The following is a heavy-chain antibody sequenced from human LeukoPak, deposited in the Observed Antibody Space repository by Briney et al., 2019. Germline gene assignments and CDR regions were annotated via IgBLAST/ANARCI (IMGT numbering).Heavy chain of an antibody. CDR2: IIPIFGTA. CDR3: ARTPSAADYYYYMDV. Sequence: SVTVSCKASGGTFSSYAISWVRQAPGQGLEWMGGIIPIFGTANYAQKFQGRVTITTDESTSTAYMELSSLRSEDTAVYYCARTPSAADYYYYMDVWGKGTTVTVSS. D-gene: IGHD6-13*01. V-gene: IGHV1-69*05. J-gene: IGHJ6*03. CDR1: GGTFSSYA.